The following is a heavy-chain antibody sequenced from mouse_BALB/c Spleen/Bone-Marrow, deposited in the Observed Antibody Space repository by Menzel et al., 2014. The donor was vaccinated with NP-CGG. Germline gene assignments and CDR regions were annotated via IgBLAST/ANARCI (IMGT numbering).Heavy chain of an antibody. CDR1: GFNIKDAY. CDR3: ARSPGEVNY. Sequence: VQPQQSGAELVKPGASVKLSCTASGFNIKDAYMHWVKQRPAQGLEWIGRIAPANGNTEYDPKFLDKATITADTSSNTAYLQLSSLTSEDTAVYYCARSPGEVNYWGQGTLVTVSA. V-gene: IGHV14-3*02. CDR2: IAPANGNT. D-gene: IGHD1-3*01. J-gene: IGHJ3*01.